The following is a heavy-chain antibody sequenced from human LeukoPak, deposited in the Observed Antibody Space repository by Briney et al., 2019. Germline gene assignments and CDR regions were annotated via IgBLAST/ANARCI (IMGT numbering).Heavy chain of an antibody. V-gene: IGHV3-73*01. CDR1: GXIFSGSA. CDR2: IRSRGNNYAT. D-gene: IGHD3-16*01. J-gene: IGHJ5*02. Sequence: GGSLRLSCAGSGXIFSGSAMHWVRQASGKGLEWVGRIRSRGNNYATTYAASVKGRFMISRDDSKSTVYLQMNSLKVEDTAVYYCTRGGTWGQGTLVTVSS. CDR3: TRGGT.